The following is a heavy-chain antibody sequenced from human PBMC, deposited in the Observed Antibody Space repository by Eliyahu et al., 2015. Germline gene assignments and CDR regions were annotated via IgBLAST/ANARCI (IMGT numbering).Heavy chain of an antibody. CDR2: IGPTGDT. CDR1: GFTFSSYD. Sequence: EVQLVESGGGLVQPGGSLRLSCAASGFTFSSYDMXWIRQAAGKGLEGVSSIGPTGDTYYSGSVEGRFIIYRENAKNSLSLQMNSLRVGDTAVYYCARGGYGPGSYRTKNWFVPWGQGTLVTVSS. D-gene: IGHD3-10*01. J-gene: IGHJ5*02. V-gene: IGHV3-13*01. CDR3: ARGGYGPGSYRTKNWFVP.